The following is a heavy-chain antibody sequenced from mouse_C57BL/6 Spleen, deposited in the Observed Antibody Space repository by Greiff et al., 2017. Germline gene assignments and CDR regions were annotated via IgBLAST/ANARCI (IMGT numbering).Heavy chain of an antibody. CDR3: ARVAGTEGYYFDY. D-gene: IGHD4-1*01. CDR2: IDPNSGGT. J-gene: IGHJ2*01. V-gene: IGHV1-72*01. Sequence: QVQLPQPGAELVKPGASVKLSCKASGYTFPSYWMHWVKPRPGRGLEWIGRIDPNSGGTKYNEKFKGKATLTVDKPSSTAYMQLSSLTSEDSAVYYCARVAGTEGYYFDYWGQGTTLTVSS. CDR1: GYTFPSYW.